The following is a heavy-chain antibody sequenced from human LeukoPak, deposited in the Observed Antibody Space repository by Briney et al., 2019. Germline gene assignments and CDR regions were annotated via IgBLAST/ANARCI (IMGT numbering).Heavy chain of an antibody. D-gene: IGHD6-13*01. CDR2: INPNSGGT. J-gene: IGHJ5*02. Sequence: ASVKVSCKASGYTFTGYYIHWVRQAPGQGLEWMGWINPNSGGTNYVQKFQGRVTMPRDTSITTAYMELSGLRSDDTAIYYCARGKLAAPGRTGYNWFDPWGQGTLVTVSS. CDR1: GYTFTGYY. CDR3: ARGKLAAPGRTGYNWFDP. V-gene: IGHV1-2*02.